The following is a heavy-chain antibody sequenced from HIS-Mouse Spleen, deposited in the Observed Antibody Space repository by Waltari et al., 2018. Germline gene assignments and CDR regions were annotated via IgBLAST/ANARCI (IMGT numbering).Heavy chain of an antibody. J-gene: IGHJ4*02. Sequence: QVQLVQSGAEVKKPGASVKVSCKASGYTFTGYYMHWVRQAPGQGLAWRRWVTPTRGGTNYAQKFQGRVHLTRDTSISSAYMELGRLSSDDTAARLGVVAEDYWGQGTLVTVSS. CDR3: VVAEDY. CDR2: VTPTRGGT. CDR1: GYTFTGYY. V-gene: IGHV1-2*02. D-gene: IGHD2-15*01.